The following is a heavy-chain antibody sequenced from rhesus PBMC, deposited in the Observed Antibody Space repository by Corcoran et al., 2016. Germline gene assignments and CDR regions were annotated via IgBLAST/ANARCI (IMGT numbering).Heavy chain of an antibody. CDR1: GGSISGGYG. CDR2: IFGSIGST. J-gene: IGHJ3*01. Sequence: QLQLQESGPGLVKPSETLSLTCAVSGGSISGGYGWSWIRQPPGKGLEWIWHIFGSIGSTYYHPSLKSRVTIATDTSKNQFSLKLSSVTAADTAVYYCARDLGSGSYYNHDAFDCWGQGLRVTVSS. D-gene: IGHD3-16*01. CDR3: ARDLGSGSYYNHDAFDC. V-gene: IGHV4S7*01.